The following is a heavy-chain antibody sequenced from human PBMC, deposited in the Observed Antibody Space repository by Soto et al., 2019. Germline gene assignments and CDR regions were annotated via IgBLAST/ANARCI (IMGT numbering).Heavy chain of an antibody. CDR2: ISGSGDST. Sequence: PGGSLRLSCAASGFTFSNYAMSWVRQAPGKGLEWVSTISGSGDSTYYADSVKGRFTISRDNSKNTLYLQMSSLRVEDTALYYCAKLSASIVGASASWGQGTLVTVSS. D-gene: IGHD1-26*01. V-gene: IGHV3-23*01. CDR1: GFTFSNYA. J-gene: IGHJ5*02. CDR3: AKLSASIVGASAS.